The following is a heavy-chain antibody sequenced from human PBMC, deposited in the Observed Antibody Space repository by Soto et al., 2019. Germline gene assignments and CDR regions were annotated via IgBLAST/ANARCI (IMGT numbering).Heavy chain of an antibody. CDR1: GGSISSSY. Sequence: SETLSLTCTVSGGSISSSYWSWIRQPPGKGLEWIGYIYYSGSATYNPSLKTRVTISLDTSKNQFSLKLSSVTAADTAVYYCAREKKDDSSGFYHFDYWRQGTLVTVSS. CDR3: AREKKDDSSGFYHFDY. V-gene: IGHV4-59*01. D-gene: IGHD3-22*01. J-gene: IGHJ4*02. CDR2: IYYSGSA.